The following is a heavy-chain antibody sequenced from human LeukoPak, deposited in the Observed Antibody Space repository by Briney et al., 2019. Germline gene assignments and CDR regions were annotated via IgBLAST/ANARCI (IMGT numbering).Heavy chain of an antibody. CDR2: IYYSGST. J-gene: IGHJ5*02. Sequence: SETLSLTCTVSGGSISGSGYYWGWVRQPPGKGLEWIGYIYYSGSTNYNPSLKSRVTISVDTSKNQFSLKLSSVTAAGTAVYYCARDLEENWFDPWGQGTLVTVSS. CDR3: ARDLEENWFDP. V-gene: IGHV4-61*08. CDR1: GGSISGSGYY.